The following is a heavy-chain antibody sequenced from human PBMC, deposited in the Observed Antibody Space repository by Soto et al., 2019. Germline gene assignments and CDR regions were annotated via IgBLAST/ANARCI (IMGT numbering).Heavy chain of an antibody. CDR1: GFTFYDYG. Sequence: GGALRLSCAASGFTFYDYGMSWVRPAPGKGLEWVSGINWNGGSTGYADSVKGRFTISRDNAKNSLYLQMNSLRAEDTALYYCARDLYDSSGYSHYWGQGTLVTVSS. CDR2: INWNGGST. V-gene: IGHV3-20*04. D-gene: IGHD3-22*01. J-gene: IGHJ4*02. CDR3: ARDLYDSSGYSHY.